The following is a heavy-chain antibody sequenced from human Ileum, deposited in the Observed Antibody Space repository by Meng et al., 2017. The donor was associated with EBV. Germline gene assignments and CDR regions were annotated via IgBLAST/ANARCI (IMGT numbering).Heavy chain of an antibody. V-gene: IGHV4-39*01. CDR1: GGSIINSNYC. CDR2: ICYTDYT. D-gene: IGHD4-17*01. J-gene: IGHJ4*02. Sequence: LLLQGSGPGLGKPSEPLSLSCSVSGGSIINSNYCWGWIRQPPGKGLEWIQSICYTDYTYYNPSLKRRVTISADKSKNQFSLRLNSLTAADTAVYYCAMGPDYAKTGYWGQGTLVTVSS. CDR3: AMGPDYAKTGY.